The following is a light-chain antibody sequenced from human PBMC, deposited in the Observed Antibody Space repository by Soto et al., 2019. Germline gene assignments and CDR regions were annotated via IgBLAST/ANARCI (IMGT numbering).Light chain of an antibody. CDR3: HQSYSTLYT. J-gene: IGKJ3*01. CDR2: DAS. Sequence: DIQMTQSPSSLSASVGDRVTITCRASQSISSYLNWYQQKPGKAPKLLIYDASSLQSGSPSSFSGSGSRTDFTLTISSLQPEDFATYYCHQSYSTLYTFGPGTKVDIK. CDR1: QSISSY. V-gene: IGKV1-39*01.